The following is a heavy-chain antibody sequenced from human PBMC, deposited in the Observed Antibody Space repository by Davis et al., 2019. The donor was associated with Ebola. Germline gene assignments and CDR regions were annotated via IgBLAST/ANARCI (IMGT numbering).Heavy chain of an antibody. Sequence: GSLRLSCTVSGGSISSNRYYWGWIRQPPGKGLEWIGSMYYSGSTYYNPSLKSRVTISVDTSKNQISLKLMFVTAADTAVYYCARVLEYPSSLDYWGQGTLVTVSS. D-gene: IGHD6-6*01. CDR3: ARVLEYPSSLDY. CDR2: MYYSGST. CDR1: GGSISSNRYY. J-gene: IGHJ4*02. V-gene: IGHV4-39*01.